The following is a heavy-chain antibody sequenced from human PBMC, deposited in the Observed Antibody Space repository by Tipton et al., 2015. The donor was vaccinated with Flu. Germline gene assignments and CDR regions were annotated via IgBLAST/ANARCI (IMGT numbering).Heavy chain of an antibody. Sequence: QLVQSGGGLVQPGRSLRLSCAASGFTFDEYPMHWVRQTPGKGLEWVSSINWNGVSIDYADSVKGRFTISRDNGKSSLHLQMNSLRAEDTAFYYCVKDMRASTSLDYYYYSGMDVWGQGTTVTVSS. CDR3: VKDMRASTSLDYYYYSGMDV. J-gene: IGHJ6*02. V-gene: IGHV3-9*01. CDR1: GFTFDEYP. CDR2: INWNGVSI.